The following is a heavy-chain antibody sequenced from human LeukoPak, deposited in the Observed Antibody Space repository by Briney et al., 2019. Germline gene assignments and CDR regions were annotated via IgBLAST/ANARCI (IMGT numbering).Heavy chain of an antibody. D-gene: IGHD1-1*01. CDR1: GFTFSSNW. V-gene: IGHV3-7*04. Sequence: GGSLRLSCAPSGFTFSSNWMSWVRQAPGKGLEWVANIKQDGSQKYYVDSVKGRFTISRDNAKNSLYLQMNSLRADDTAVYYCARDLEGLDYWGQGTPVTVSS. J-gene: IGHJ4*02. CDR3: ARDLEGLDY. CDR2: IKQDGSQK.